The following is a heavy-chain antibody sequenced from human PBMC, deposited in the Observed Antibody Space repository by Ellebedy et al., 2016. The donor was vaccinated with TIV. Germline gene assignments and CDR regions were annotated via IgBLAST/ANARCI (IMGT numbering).Heavy chain of an antibody. J-gene: IGHJ5*02. V-gene: IGHV4-34*11. Sequence: GSLRLSXAVYGGSVSGYFWTWIRQPPGQGLEWIGSVYHSGTTYYNSSLQSRVTISLDMSKNQFSLKLSSVTAADTAVYYCARDNGPWGQGTLVTVSS. CDR1: GGSVSGYF. D-gene: IGHD2-8*01. CDR3: ARDNGP. CDR2: VYHSGTT.